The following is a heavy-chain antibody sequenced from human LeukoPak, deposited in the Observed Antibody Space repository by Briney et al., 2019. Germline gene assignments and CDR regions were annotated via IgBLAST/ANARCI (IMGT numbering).Heavy chain of an antibody. V-gene: IGHV1-69*13. CDR2: IIPIFGTA. D-gene: IGHD2-2*01. Sequence: WASVKVSCKASGGTFSSYASSWVRQAPGQGLGWMGGIIPIFGTANYAQKFQGRVTITADESTSTAYMELSSLRSEDTAVYYCASGYDLPLDYWGQGTLVTVSS. CDR1: GGTFSSYA. J-gene: IGHJ4*02. CDR3: ASGYDLPLDY.